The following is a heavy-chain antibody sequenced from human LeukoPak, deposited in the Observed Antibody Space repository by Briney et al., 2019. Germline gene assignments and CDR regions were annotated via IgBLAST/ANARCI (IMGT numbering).Heavy chain of an antibody. D-gene: IGHD6-19*01. V-gene: IGHV1-2*02. CDR2: INPNSGGT. Sequence: GASVKVSCKASGYTFSGYYIHWVRQAPGQGLEWMGWINPNSGGTNYAQKFQGRVTMTRDTSISTAYMELSRLRSDDTAVYYCAREGYSSGNFDYWGQGTLVTVSS. CDR3: AREGYSSGNFDY. CDR1: GYTFSGYY. J-gene: IGHJ4*02.